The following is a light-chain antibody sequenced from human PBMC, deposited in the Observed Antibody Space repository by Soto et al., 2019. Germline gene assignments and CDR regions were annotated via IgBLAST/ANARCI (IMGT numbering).Light chain of an antibody. CDR1: QSGSSSTY. J-gene: IGKJ2*01. CDR3: HPHGNSPPYT. CDR2: GAS. Sequence: EIVLPQSPGTLSLSPGERATLSCRASQSGSSSTYLAWYQQKPGQAPRLLIYGASSRATGIPDRFSGSGSGTDFTLTISRLAAEAVAVDYCHPHGNSPPYTFGQGTKLEIK. V-gene: IGKV3-20*01.